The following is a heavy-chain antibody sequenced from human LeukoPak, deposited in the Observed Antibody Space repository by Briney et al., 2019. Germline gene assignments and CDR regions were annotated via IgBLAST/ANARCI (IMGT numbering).Heavy chain of an antibody. CDR1: GYTFTSYG. CDR2: ISAYNGNP. V-gene: IGHV1-18*01. CDR3: ARAKDAVAATGIDY. Sequence: GASVKVSCKASGYTFTSYGISWVRQAPGQGLEWMGWISAYNGNPNYAQKLQGRVTMTTDTSTSTAYMDLRSLRSDDTAVYYCARAKDAVAATGIDYWGQGTLVTVSS. J-gene: IGHJ4*02. D-gene: IGHD2-15*01.